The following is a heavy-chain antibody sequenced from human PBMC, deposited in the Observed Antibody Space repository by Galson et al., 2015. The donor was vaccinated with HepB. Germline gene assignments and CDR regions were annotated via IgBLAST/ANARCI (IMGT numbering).Heavy chain of an antibody. D-gene: IGHD3-10*01. J-gene: IGHJ4*02. V-gene: IGHV1-58*02. CDR3: AAGLWFGELKCLAEY. CDR1: GFTFTSSA. CDR2: IVVGSGNT. Sequence: SVKVSCKASGFTFTSSAMQWVRQARGQRLEWIGWIVVGSGNTNYAQKFQERVTITRDMSTSTAYMELSSLRSEDTAVYYCAAGLWFGELKCLAEYWGQGTLVTVSS.